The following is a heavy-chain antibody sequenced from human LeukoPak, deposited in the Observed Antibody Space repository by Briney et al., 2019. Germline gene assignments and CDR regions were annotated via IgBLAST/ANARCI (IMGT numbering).Heavy chain of an antibody. V-gene: IGHV1-8*03. J-gene: IGHJ4*02. Sequence: ASVKVSCKASGYTFTSYDINWVRQATGQGLEWMGWMNPNSGNTGYAQKFQGRVTITRNTSISTAYMELSSLRSEDTAVYYCARVGDQLGYCSGGSCYPPAFYFDYWGQGTLVTVSS. CDR2: MNPNSGNT. CDR1: GYTFTSYD. CDR3: ARVGDQLGYCSGGSCYPPAFYFDY. D-gene: IGHD2-15*01.